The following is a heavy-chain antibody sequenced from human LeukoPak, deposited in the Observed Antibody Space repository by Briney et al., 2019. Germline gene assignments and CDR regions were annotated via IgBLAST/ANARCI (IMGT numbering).Heavy chain of an antibody. CDR2: IYYSGST. J-gene: IGHJ4*02. CDR3: AKSGGYGLIDY. Sequence: SETLSLTCTVSGASISGTAYYWGWVRQPPRKGLEWIGNIYYSGSTYYNASLQSRVTISIDTSKNQFSLRLSSVTAADTAMYFCAKSGGYGLIDYWGQGTLVTASS. V-gene: IGHV4-39*01. D-gene: IGHD1-26*01. CDR1: GASISGTAYY.